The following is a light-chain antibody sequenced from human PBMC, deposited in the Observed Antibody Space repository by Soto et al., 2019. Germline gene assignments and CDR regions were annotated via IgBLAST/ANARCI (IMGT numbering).Light chain of an antibody. V-gene: IGKV4-1*01. J-gene: IGKJ3*01. CDR1: QSVLYSSNNKNY. CDR2: WAS. CDR3: QQYYITPFT. Sequence: DIVMTQSQDSLAVSLGEKATINCKSSQSVLYSSNNKNYLAWYQQKPGQPPKLLIYWASTRESGVPDRFSGSGSGTDFTLTISSLQAEDVAVYYCQQYYITPFTFGPGTKVDI.